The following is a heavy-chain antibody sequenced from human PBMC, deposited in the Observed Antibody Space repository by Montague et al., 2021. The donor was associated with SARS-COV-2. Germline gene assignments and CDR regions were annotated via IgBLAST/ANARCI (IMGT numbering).Heavy chain of an antibody. Sequence: SETLSLTCSVSSGSIISSGYDWGWIRQPPGKELEWIGNIYYCGTTYYNPSLQSRGTISVDTSKNHLSLRLSSVTAADTAVYFCARGMIRGVTTPFDYWGQGSQVTVSS. D-gene: IGHD3-10*01. CDR1: SGSIISSGYD. J-gene: IGHJ4*02. V-gene: IGHV4-39*02. CDR3: ARGMIRGVTTPFDY. CDR2: IYYCGTT.